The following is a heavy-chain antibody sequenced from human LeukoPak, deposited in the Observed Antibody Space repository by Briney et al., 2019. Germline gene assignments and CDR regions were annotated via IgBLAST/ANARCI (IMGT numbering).Heavy chain of an antibody. V-gene: IGHV1-2*02. J-gene: IGHJ4*02. Sequence: GASVTVSFTASVYTFTSYYMHWVRQAPGQGLEWMGWIDTSNGATNYAQKFQGRVTISRDTSIGTAYMELTNLISDDTAIYYCASEANCNGGRCSLQRVASWGQGTPVTVSS. CDR1: VYTFTSYY. CDR2: IDTSNGAT. D-gene: IGHD2-15*01. CDR3: ASEANCNGGRCSLQRVAS.